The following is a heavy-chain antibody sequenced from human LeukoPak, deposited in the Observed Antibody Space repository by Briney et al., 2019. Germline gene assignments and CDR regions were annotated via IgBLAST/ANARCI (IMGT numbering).Heavy chain of an antibody. CDR3: ARDHDDFWTRDNWFDP. D-gene: IGHD3-3*01. Sequence: SQTLSLTCAISGDSVSSNSAAWNWIRQSPSRGLEWLGRTYYRSKWYNDYAVSVKSRITINPDTSKNQFSLQLNSVTPEDTAVYYCARDHDDFWTRDNWFDPWGQGTLVTVFS. V-gene: IGHV6-1*01. CDR2: TYYRSKWYN. J-gene: IGHJ5*02. CDR1: GDSVSSNSAA.